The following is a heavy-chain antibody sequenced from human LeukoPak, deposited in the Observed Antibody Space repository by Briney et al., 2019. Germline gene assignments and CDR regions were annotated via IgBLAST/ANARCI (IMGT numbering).Heavy chain of an antibody. Sequence: GGSLRLSCAASGFTFSSYSMNWVRQAPGKGLEWVSSISSSSSYIYYAYSVKDRFPISRDNAKNSLYLKMNSLRAEDTAVYYCARDHHRRHYDSQARDTFDIWGPGTLVTVSS. D-gene: IGHD3-22*01. CDR3: ARDHHRRHYDSQARDTFDI. J-gene: IGHJ3*02. CDR1: GFTFSSYS. V-gene: IGHV3-21*01. CDR2: ISSSSSYI.